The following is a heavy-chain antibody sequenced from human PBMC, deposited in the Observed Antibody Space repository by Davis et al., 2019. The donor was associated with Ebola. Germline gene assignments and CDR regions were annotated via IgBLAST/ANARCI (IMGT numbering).Heavy chain of an antibody. J-gene: IGHJ4*02. Sequence: PGGSLRLSCAASGFTFGDYWMNWVRQAPGKGLEWVANIDEAGGVKSYVDSVKGRFTISRDNVKNTVYLQMSSLRAEDTAVYYCARGTLLPGTDYWGRGTLVAVSS. V-gene: IGHV3-7*01. CDR3: ARGTLLPGTDY. CDR2: IDEAGGVK. D-gene: IGHD1-1*01. CDR1: GFTFGDYW.